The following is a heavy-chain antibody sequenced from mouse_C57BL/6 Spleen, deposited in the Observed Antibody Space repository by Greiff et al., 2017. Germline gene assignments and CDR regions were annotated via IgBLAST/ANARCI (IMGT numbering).Heavy chain of an antibody. CDR1: GFTFSDYY. Sequence: EVKLMESEGGLVQPGSSMKLSCTASGFTFSDYYMAWVRQVPEKGLEWVANINYDGSSTYYLDSLKSRFIISRDNAKNILYLQMSSLKSEDTATYYCARADDYDGDFDYWGQGTTLTVSS. J-gene: IGHJ2*01. V-gene: IGHV5-16*01. D-gene: IGHD2-4*01. CDR2: INYDGSST. CDR3: ARADDYDGDFDY.